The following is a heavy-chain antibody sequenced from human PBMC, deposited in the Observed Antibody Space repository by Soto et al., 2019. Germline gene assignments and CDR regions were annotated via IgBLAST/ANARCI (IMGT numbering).Heavy chain of an antibody. J-gene: IGHJ4*02. D-gene: IGHD1-1*01. Sequence: QVQLQESGPGLVKPSQTLSLTCTVSGGSIIDGQTYLNWIRQHPERGLEWMGYINYRGTPNYSPALKSRILISLDTSKHQFSLRLTSVTAADTAVYFCALDAPGVAPYWGQGTLVTVSS. V-gene: IGHV4-31*03. CDR2: INYRGTP. CDR1: GGSIIDGQTY. CDR3: ALDAPGVAPY.